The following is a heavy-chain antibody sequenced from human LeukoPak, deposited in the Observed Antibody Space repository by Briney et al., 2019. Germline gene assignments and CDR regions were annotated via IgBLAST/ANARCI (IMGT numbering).Heavy chain of an antibody. J-gene: IGHJ3*02. D-gene: IGHD3-10*01. CDR2: INPNSGDT. V-gene: IGHV1-2*02. Sequence: ASVNVSCKASGYTFTCYYMHWVRQAPGQGLEWMGWINPNSGDTNYAQKFQGRVTMTRDTSISTAYMELSRLTSDDTAVFYCARGRLGSGSQYDAFDIWGQGTMVTVSS. CDR3: ARGRLGSGSQYDAFDI. CDR1: GYTFTCYY.